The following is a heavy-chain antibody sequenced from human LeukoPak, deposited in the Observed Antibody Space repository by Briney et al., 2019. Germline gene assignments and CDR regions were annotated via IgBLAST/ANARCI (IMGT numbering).Heavy chain of an antibody. CDR2: ISYSGST. J-gene: IGHJ4*02. D-gene: IGHD3-22*01. Sequence: SQTLSLTCTVSGGSISSGGYYWSWIRQHPGKGLEWIGYISYSGSTYYNPSLKSRVTISVDTSKNQFSLKLSSVTAADTAVYFCARDRYDDSSGYYYASDYWGQGTLVTVSS. V-gene: IGHV4-31*03. CDR3: ARDRYDDSSGYYYASDY. CDR1: GGSISSGGYY.